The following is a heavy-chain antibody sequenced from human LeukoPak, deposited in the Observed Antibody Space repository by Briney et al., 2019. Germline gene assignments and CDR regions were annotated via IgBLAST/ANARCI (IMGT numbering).Heavy chain of an antibody. V-gene: IGHV1-18*01. CDR3: ARTFSVSGAYYYCYYMDV. D-gene: IGHD4-17*01. CDR1: GYTFTSYG. Sequence: ASVKVSCKASGYTFTSYGISWVRQAPGQGLEWMGWISAYNGNTNYAQKLRGRVTMTTDTSTSTAYMELRSLRSDDTAVYYCARTFSVSGAYYYCYYMDVWGKGTTVTISS. J-gene: IGHJ6*03. CDR2: ISAYNGNT.